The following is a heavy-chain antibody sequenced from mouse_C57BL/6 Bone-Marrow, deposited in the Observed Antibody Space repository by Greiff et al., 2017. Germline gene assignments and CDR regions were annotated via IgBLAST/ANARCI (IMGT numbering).Heavy chain of an antibody. CDR2: ISSGSSTI. D-gene: IGHD2-3*01. J-gene: IGHJ2*01. CDR1: GFTFSDYG. CDR3: ASDGYSPCTLDY. V-gene: IGHV5-17*01. Sequence: EVKVVESGGGLVKPGGSLKLSCAASGFTFSDYGMHWVRQAPEKGLEWVAYISSGSSTIYYADTVKGRFTISRDNAKNTLFLQMTSLRSEDTAMYYCASDGYSPCTLDYWGQGTTLTVSS.